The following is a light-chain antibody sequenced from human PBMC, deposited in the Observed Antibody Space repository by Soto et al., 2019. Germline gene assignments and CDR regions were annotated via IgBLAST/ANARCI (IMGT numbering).Light chain of an antibody. CDR1: ESVSRN. V-gene: IGKV3-15*01. CDR2: DAS. CDR3: QQYNSWPPIT. J-gene: IGKJ5*01. Sequence: VVMTQSPATLSVSPGERATLSCRASESVSRNLAWYQQKPGQAPRLLIYDASTRATSIPDRFSGGGSGTEFTLTISSLQSEDFVVYYCQQYNSWPPITFGQGTRLEIK.